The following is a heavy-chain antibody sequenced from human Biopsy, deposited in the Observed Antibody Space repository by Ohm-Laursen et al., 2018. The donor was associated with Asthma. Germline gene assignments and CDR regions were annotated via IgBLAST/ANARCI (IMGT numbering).Heavy chain of an antibody. CDR3: VRDGTDDAFDI. D-gene: IGHD1-1*01. Sequence: SLRLSCTASGFSFSNFAIHWVRQAPGKGLEWVGVISKDASTQEYADSVKGRFTIARDNSKNTLYLQMNSLREEDTAVYYCVRDGTDDAFDIWGQGTVVSVSS. CDR1: GFSFSNFA. V-gene: IGHV3-30*03. J-gene: IGHJ3*02. CDR2: ISKDASTQ.